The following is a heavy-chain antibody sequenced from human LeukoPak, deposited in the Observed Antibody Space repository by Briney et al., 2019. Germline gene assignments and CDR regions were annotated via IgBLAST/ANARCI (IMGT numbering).Heavy chain of an antibody. CDR2: IDTSGTT. D-gene: IGHD6-13*01. V-gene: IGHV4-4*09. CDR3: GGIATAGIVDF. J-gene: IGHJ4*02. Sequence: SETLSLTCSVCGASVRAYHWTWIRQPPGKGLEWIGYIDTSGTTNYIPSLKSRAFISVDTSKNQFSLKLTSVTAADTAVYYCGGIATAGIVDFWGQGALVTVSS. CDR1: GASVRAYH.